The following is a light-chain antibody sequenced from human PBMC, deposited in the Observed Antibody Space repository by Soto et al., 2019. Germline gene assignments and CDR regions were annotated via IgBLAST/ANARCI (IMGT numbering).Light chain of an antibody. J-gene: IGKJ4*01. CDR3: LQDYNYPPS. V-gene: IGKV1-6*02. CDR1: DDIRDD. Sequence: AIQMTQSPSSLSASVGDRVSISCRASDDIRDDLGWYQQKPGKAPTLLIYAASILQSGVPSRFSGSGSGTDFTLTINSLQPEDFATYFCLQDYNYPPSFGGGTKVEI. CDR2: AAS.